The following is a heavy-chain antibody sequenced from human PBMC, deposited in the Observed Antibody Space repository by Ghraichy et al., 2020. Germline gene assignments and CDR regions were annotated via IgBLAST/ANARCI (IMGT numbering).Heavy chain of an antibody. J-gene: IGHJ5*02. D-gene: IGHD3-22*01. CDR3: ARGKYYYDSSGYYYAENWFDP. CDR2: ISAYNGNT. Sequence: ASVKVSCKASGYTFTSYGISWVRQAPGQGLEWMGWISAYNGNTNYAQNLQGRVTMTTDTSTSTAYMELRSLRSDDTAVYYCARGKYYYDSSGYYYAENWFDPWGQGTLVTVSP. V-gene: IGHV1-18*01. CDR1: GYTFTSYG.